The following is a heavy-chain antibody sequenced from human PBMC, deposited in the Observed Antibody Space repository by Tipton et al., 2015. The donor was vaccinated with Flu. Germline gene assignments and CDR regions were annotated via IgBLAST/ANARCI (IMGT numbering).Heavy chain of an antibody. V-gene: IGHV3-73*01. Sequence: SLRLSCAASGLDFSDSIIHWVRQASGKGLEWLGQISIKSRNYATTYAASLKGRFAISRDDSKDTAFLQMNSLEMEDTALYYCIRDGHNWDFQHWGHRTPVSVSS. CDR1: GLDFSDSI. CDR3: IRDGHNWDFQH. CDR2: ISIKSRNYAT. J-gene: IGHJ1*01. D-gene: IGHD5-24*01.